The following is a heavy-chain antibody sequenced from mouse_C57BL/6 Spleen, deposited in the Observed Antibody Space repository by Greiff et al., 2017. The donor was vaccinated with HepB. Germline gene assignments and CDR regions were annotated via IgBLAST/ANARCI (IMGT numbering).Heavy chain of an antibody. Sequence: VQLQQSGAELVRPGASVTLSCKASGYTFTDYEMHWVKQTPVHGLEWIGAIDPETGGTAYNQKFKGKAILTADKSSSTAYMGLRSLTSEDSAVYYCTREDDIRRGAWFAYWGQGTLVTVSA. CDR3: TREDDIRRGAWFAY. CDR1: GYTFTDYE. CDR2: IDPETGGT. V-gene: IGHV1-15*01. J-gene: IGHJ3*01. D-gene: IGHD2-12*01.